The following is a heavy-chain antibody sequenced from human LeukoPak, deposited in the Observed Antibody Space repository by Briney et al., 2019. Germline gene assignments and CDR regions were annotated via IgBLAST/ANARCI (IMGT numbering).Heavy chain of an antibody. CDR1: GGSFSGYY. CDR3: AREDYSNYRPTEYMDV. Sequence: SETLSLTCAVYGGSFSGYYWSWIRQPPGKGLEWIGSIYYSGSTYYNPSLKSRVTISVDTSKNQFSLKLSSVTAADTAVYYCAREDYSNYRPTEYMDVWGKGTTVTVSS. CDR2: IYYSGST. D-gene: IGHD4-11*01. V-gene: IGHV4-34*01. J-gene: IGHJ6*03.